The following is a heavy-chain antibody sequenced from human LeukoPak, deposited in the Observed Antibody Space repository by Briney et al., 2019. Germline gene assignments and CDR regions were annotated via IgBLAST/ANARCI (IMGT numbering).Heavy chain of an antibody. V-gene: IGHV1-2*04. D-gene: IGHD5-12*01. Sequence: GASVKVSCKASGYTFTGYYMHWVRQAPGQGLEWMGWINPNSGGTNYAQKFQGWVTMTRETSISTAYRELSRLRSDDTAVYYCARGGWYSGYVGVDYWGQGTLVTVSS. CDR3: ARGGWYSGYVGVDY. J-gene: IGHJ4*02. CDR2: INPNSGGT. CDR1: GYTFTGYY.